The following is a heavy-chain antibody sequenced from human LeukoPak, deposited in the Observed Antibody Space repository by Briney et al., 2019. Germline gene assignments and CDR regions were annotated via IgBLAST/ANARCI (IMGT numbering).Heavy chain of an antibody. CDR3: TRDFGATGFAFDI. CDR1: GFTFGDYA. CDR2: IRSKAYGGTT. V-gene: IGHV3-49*03. Sequence: GGSLRLSCTASGFTFGDYAMSWFRQAPGKGLEWVGFIRSKAYGGTTEYAASVKGRFTISRDDSKSIAYLQMNSLKTEDTAVYYCTRDFGATGFAFDIWGQGTMVTVSS. J-gene: IGHJ3*02. D-gene: IGHD1-26*01.